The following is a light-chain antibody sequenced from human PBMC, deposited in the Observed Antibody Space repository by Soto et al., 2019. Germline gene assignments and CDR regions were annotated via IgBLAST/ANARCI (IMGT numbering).Light chain of an antibody. CDR2: AAS. CDR3: LQDFNYPLS. V-gene: IGKV1-6*02. CDR1: QGIRDD. Sequence: AIQMNQSPSSLSACVGDRVTITCRASQGIRDDLGWYQQKPGKAPKLLIYAASSLQSGVLSRFSGSGSGTDFTLTISSLQPEDFATYYCLQDFNYPLSFGGGTKVEIK. J-gene: IGKJ4*01.